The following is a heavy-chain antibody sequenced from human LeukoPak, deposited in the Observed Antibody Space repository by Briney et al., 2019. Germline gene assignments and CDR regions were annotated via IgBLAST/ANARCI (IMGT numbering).Heavy chain of an antibody. J-gene: IGHJ5*02. CDR1: GGTFSSYA. V-gene: IGHV1-69*06. CDR3: ARGDYDILTGSMDPNWFDP. D-gene: IGHD3-9*01. CDR2: IIPILGTA. Sequence: ASVKVSCKASGGTFSSYAISWVRQAPGQGLEWMGGIIPILGTANYAQKFQGRVTITADKSTSTAYMELSSLRSEDTAVYYCARGDYDILTGSMDPNWFDPWGQGTLVTVSS.